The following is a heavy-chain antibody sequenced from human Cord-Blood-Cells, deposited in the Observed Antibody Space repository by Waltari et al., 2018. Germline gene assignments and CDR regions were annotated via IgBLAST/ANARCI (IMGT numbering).Heavy chain of an antibody. J-gene: IGHJ6*02. Sequence: QVQLQESGPGLVKPSETLSLTCTVSGGPISSYYWSWIRQPAGKGLAWIGRIYTSGSTNYNPSLKSRVTMSVDTSKNQFSLKLSSVTAADTAVYYCARDGSRYYYYGMDVWGQGTTVTVSS. V-gene: IGHV4-4*07. CDR1: GGPISSYY. CDR2: IYTSGST. CDR3: ARDGSRYYYYGMDV.